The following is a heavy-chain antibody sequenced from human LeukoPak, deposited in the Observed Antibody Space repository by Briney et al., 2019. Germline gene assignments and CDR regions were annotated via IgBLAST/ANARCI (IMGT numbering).Heavy chain of an antibody. J-gene: IGHJ4*02. D-gene: IGHD1-26*01. Sequence: GGSLRLSCAASGFTFSSYAMHWVRQAPGKGLEWVAAIWHDGSNKYYADSVKGRFTISRDNFKNTLYLQMNSLRAEDTAVYYCAKEEDSETYHTMRYWGQGTLVTVFS. CDR2: IWHDGSNK. CDR3: AKEEDSETYHTMRY. V-gene: IGHV3-33*06. CDR1: GFTFSSYA.